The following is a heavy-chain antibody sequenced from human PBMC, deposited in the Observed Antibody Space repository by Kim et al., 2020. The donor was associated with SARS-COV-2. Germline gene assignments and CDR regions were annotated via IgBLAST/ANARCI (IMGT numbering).Heavy chain of an antibody. V-gene: IGHV3-66*01. D-gene: IGHD5-12*01. CDR3: AGIVAGAFDI. CDR1: GFTVSSNY. J-gene: IGHJ3*02. CDR2: IYSGGST. Sequence: GGSLRLSCAASGFTVSSNYMSWVRQAPGKGLEWVSVIYSGGSTYYSDSAKGSLTISRDNSKNTLYLQMNSLRAEDTAVYYCAGIVAGAFDIWGQGTMVT.